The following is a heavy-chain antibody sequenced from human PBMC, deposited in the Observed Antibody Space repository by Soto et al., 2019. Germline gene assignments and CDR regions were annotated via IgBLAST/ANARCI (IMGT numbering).Heavy chain of an antibody. CDR1: GFTFSSYS. Sequence: GGSLRLSCAASGFTFSSYSMNWVRQAPGKGLEWVSSISSSSSYIYYADSVKGRFTISRDNAKNSLYLQMNSLRAEDTAVYYCASLLPSSPTVTYVSRFYYWGQGTLVTVSS. CDR2: ISSSSSYI. D-gene: IGHD4-17*01. CDR3: ASLLPSSPTVTYVSRFYY. J-gene: IGHJ4*02. V-gene: IGHV3-21*01.